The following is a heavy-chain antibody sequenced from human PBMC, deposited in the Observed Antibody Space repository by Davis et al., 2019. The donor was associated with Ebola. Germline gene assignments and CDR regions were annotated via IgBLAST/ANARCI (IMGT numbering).Heavy chain of an antibody. CDR3: AGISGSYQTFDY. D-gene: IGHD1-26*01. V-gene: IGHV4-34*01. Sequence: PSETLSLTCAVYGGSFSGYYWSWIRQPPGKGLEWIGEINHSGSTNYNPSLKSRVTISVDTSKNQFSLKLSSVTAADTAVYYCAGISGSYQTFDYWGQGTLVTVSS. CDR2: INHSGST. J-gene: IGHJ4*02. CDR1: GGSFSGYY.